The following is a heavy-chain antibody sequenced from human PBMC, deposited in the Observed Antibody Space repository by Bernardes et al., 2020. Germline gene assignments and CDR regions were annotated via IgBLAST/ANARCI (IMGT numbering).Heavy chain of an antibody. Sequence: SVPTLVKPTQTLTLTCTFSGFSLSTSGMRVSWIRQPPGKALEWLARIDWDDDKFYSTSLKTRLTISKDTSKNQVVLTMTNMDPVDTATYYCARTCSGGSCPTTSDAFDIWGQGTMVTVSS. CDR3: ARTCSGGSCPTTSDAFDI. J-gene: IGHJ3*02. V-gene: IGHV2-70*04. CDR1: GFSLSTSGMR. D-gene: IGHD2-15*01. CDR2: IDWDDDK.